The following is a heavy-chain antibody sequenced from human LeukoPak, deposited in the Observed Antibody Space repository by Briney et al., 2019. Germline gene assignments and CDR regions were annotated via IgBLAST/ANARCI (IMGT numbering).Heavy chain of an antibody. CDR3: ARGPYCSSTSCLIAAAANWFDP. Sequence: PSETLSLTCAVYGGSFSGYYWSWIRQPPGKGLEWIGEINHSGSTNCNPSLKSRVTISVDTSKKQFSLKLSSVTAADTAVYYCARGPYCSSTSCLIAAAANWFDPWGQGTLVTVSP. J-gene: IGHJ5*02. CDR1: GGSFSGYY. CDR2: INHSGST. V-gene: IGHV4-34*01. D-gene: IGHD2-2*01.